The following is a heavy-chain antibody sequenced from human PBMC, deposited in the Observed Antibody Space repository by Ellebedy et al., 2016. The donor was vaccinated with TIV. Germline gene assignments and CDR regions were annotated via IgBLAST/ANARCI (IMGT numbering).Heavy chain of an antibody. CDR2: ISNTGSRT. J-gene: IGHJ4*02. D-gene: IGHD3-22*01. Sequence: GESLKISCAASGFTFSTYGMHWVRQAPGKGLEWVSTISNTGSRTYYADSVEGRFIISRDNSKKTLYLQMNSLRAEDTALYYCAKGRGGGSDSSAPRYYFDYWGLGTLVTVSS. CDR3: AKGRGGGSDSSAPRYYFDY. V-gene: IGHV3-23*01. CDR1: GFTFSTYG.